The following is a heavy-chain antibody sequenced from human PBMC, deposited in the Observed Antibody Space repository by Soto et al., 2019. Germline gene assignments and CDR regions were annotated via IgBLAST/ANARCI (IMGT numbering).Heavy chain of an antibody. D-gene: IGHD5-12*01. Sequence: PSETLSLTCTVSGGSINTFYWSWVRQPAGKGLEWIGRIFSSGSTSFNPSLESRVDMSVDTSKNHFSLNLSSVTAADMAVYYCAREGSYSAYNFAHGIQLWSFDFWGQGALVTVSS. CDR1: GGSINTFY. CDR3: AREGSYSAYNFAHGIQLWSFDF. CDR2: IFSSGST. J-gene: IGHJ4*02. V-gene: IGHV4-4*07.